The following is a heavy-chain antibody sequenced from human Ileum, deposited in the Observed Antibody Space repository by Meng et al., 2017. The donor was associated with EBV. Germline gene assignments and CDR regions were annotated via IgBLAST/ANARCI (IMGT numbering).Heavy chain of an antibody. Sequence: VPLQELGKGLLTPSETLSLTCAVYGGSFNDYYWTWLRQPPGKGLEWIGEIDQSGYTKFNPSLSSRATISRDTSNNQFSLRLNSVTAADTALYYCARYGRCNGNSFYCFDPWGQGTLVTVSS. V-gene: IGHV4-34*01. CDR2: IDQSGYT. J-gene: IGHJ5*02. CDR3: ARYGRCNGNSFYCFDP. D-gene: IGHD4-23*01. CDR1: GGSFNDYY.